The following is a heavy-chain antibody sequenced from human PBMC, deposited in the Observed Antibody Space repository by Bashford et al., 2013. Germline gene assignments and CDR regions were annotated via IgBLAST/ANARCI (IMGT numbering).Heavy chain of an antibody. CDR3: ARGPQYYYDSSGYDY. D-gene: IGHD3-22*01. J-gene: IGHJ4*02. CDR2: ISYDGSNK. V-gene: IGHV3-30-3*01. Sequence: VRQAPGKGLEWVAVISYDGSNKYYADSVKGRFTISRDNSKNTLYLQMNSLRAEDTAVYYCARGPQYYYDSSGYDYWGQGTLVTVSS.